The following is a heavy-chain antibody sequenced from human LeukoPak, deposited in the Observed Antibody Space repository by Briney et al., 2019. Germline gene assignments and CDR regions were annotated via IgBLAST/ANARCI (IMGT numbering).Heavy chain of an antibody. J-gene: IGHJ5*02. V-gene: IGHV4-39*01. CDR2: IYYGGST. Sequence: SETLSLTCTVSSGSISSGSYYWAWVRQPPGKGLEWIGSIYYGGSTYYYPSLKSRVTISVDTSKNQFSLKVRSVTAADTSVYYCARQVGYSSSSRWFDPWGQGTLVTVSS. CDR1: SGSISSGSYY. CDR3: ARQVGYSSSSRWFDP. D-gene: IGHD6-6*01.